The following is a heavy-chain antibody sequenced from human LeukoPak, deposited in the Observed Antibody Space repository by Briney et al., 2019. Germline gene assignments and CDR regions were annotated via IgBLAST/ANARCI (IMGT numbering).Heavy chain of an antibody. CDR2: ISYDGSNK. V-gene: IGHV3-30-3*01. J-gene: IGHJ4*02. D-gene: IGHD5-18*01. CDR1: GFTFSSYA. Sequence: GGSLRLSCAASGFTFSSYAMHWVRQAPGKGLEWVAVISYDGSNKYYADSVKDRFTISRDNSKNTLYLQMNSLRAEDTAVYYCARDYSYGFLNWGQGTLVTVSS. CDR3: ARDYSYGFLN.